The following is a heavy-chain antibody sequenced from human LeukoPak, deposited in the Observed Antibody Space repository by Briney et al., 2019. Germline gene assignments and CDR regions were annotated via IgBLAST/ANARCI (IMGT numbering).Heavy chain of an antibody. CDR1: GGSISSSSYY. Sequence: PSETLSLTCTVSGGSISSSSYYWGWIRQPPGKGLEWIGSIYYSGSTYYNPSLKGRVTISVDTSKNQFSLKLSSVTAADTAVYYCASFVLIMVRGVIITGYYFDHWGQGTLVTVSS. J-gene: IGHJ4*02. V-gene: IGHV4-39*01. D-gene: IGHD3-10*01. CDR3: ASFVLIMVRGVIITGYYFDH. CDR2: IYYSGST.